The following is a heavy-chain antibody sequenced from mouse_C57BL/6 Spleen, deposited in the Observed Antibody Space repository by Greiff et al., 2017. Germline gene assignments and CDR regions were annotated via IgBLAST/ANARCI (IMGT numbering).Heavy chain of an antibody. D-gene: IGHD3-3*01. Sequence: QVQLKQSGAELVRPGSSVKLSCKASGYTFTSYWMDWVKQRPGQGLEWIGNIYPSDSETHYNQKFKDKATLTVDKSSSTAYMQLSSLTSEDSAVYYCARSPRGRGPDYWGQGTTLTVSS. V-gene: IGHV1-61*01. CDR3: ARSPRGRGPDY. CDR1: GYTFTSYW. J-gene: IGHJ2*01. CDR2: IYPSDSET.